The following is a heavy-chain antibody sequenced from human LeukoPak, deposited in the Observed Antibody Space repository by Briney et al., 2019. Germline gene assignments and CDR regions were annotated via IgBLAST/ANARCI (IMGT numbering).Heavy chain of an antibody. Sequence: ASVKVSCKASGGTFSSYAISWVRQAPGQGLEWMRWISAYTGNTNYAQKLQGRVTMTTDTSTSTAYMELRSLRSDDTAVYYCARDEKHYYDSSGYPDYWGQGTLVTVSS. CDR2: ISAYTGNT. D-gene: IGHD3-22*01. V-gene: IGHV1-18*01. CDR3: ARDEKHYYDSSGYPDY. CDR1: GGTFSSYA. J-gene: IGHJ4*02.